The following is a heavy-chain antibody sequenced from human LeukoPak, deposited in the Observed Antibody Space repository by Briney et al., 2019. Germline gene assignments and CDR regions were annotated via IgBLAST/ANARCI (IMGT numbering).Heavy chain of an antibody. Sequence: SETLSLTCAVSGGSFSAYYWTWIRQPPGKGLEWIGEINHSGSTNYNPSLKSRVTISVDTSKNQFSLKLSSVTAADTAVYYCARVPSASYYYDSSGYPPHDAFDIWGQGTMVTVSS. CDR1: GGSFSAYY. D-gene: IGHD3-22*01. CDR3: ARVPSASYYYDSSGYPPHDAFDI. V-gene: IGHV4-34*01. J-gene: IGHJ3*02. CDR2: INHSGST.